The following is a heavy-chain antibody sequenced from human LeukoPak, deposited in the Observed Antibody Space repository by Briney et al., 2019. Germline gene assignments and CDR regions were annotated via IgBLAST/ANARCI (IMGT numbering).Heavy chain of an antibody. D-gene: IGHD1-26*01. CDR1: GGSFSGYY. Sequence: SETLSLTCAVYGGSFSGYYWSWIRQPPGKGLEWIGEINHSGSTNYNPSLKSRVTISVDTSKNQFSLKLSSVTAADTAVYYCARDSGGYLAAFDIWGQGTMVTVSS. CDR2: INHSGST. J-gene: IGHJ3*02. CDR3: ARDSGGYLAAFDI. V-gene: IGHV4-34*01.